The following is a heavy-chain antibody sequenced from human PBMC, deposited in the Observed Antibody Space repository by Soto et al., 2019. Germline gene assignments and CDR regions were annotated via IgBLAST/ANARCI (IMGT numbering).Heavy chain of an antibody. CDR1: GFSLSTSGVG. CDR2: IYWDDNK. CDR3: ALTSYSGANWLDP. Sequence: QITLKESGPTLVKPTQTLTLTCTFSGFSLSTSGVGVGWIRQPPGKALEWLALIYWDDNKRYSPSLKSRLTITQDTSQNQVVLTLTHMDPVATATFDCALTSYSGANWLDPWRHGPLVTVSS. J-gene: IGHJ5*02. V-gene: IGHV2-5*02. D-gene: IGHD3-10*01.